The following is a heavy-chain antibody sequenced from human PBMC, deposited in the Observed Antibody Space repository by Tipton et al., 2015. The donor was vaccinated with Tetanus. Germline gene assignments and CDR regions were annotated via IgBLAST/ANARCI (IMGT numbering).Heavy chain of an antibody. Sequence: QLVQSGAEERKPGASVKVSCKAYGYTVTGFFMHWVRQAPGQGLEWMGWITPNNGGTKSAHKFQDRVTMTSDRSSSTVYMELNRLRYDDTAVYYCARGSLRKGFLEWHFDYWGQGALVTVSS. V-gene: IGHV1-2*02. CDR1: GYTVTGFF. CDR3: ARGSLRKGFLEWHFDY. CDR2: ITPNNGGT. D-gene: IGHD3-3*01. J-gene: IGHJ4*02.